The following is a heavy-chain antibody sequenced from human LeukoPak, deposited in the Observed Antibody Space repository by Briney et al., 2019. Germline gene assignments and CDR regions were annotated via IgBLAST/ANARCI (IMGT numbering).Heavy chain of an antibody. D-gene: IGHD3-22*01. CDR2: INPNSGGT. J-gene: IGHJ1*01. Sequence: ASVKVSCKASGYTFTPYYMHWVRQAPGQGLEWMGWINPNSGGTNYAQKFQGRVTMTRDTSISTAYMELSRLRSDDTAVYYCARAEVSGGYYDSSGYYFQHWGQGTLVTVSS. CDR1: GYTFTPYY. V-gene: IGHV1-2*02. CDR3: ARAEVSGGYYDSSGYYFQH.